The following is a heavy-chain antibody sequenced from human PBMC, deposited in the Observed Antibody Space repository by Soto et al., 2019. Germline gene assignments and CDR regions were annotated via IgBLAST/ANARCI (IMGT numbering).Heavy chain of an antibody. D-gene: IGHD3-10*01. Sequence: GGSLRLSCAASGFTVSSNYMSWVRQAPGKGLEWVSVIYSGGSTYYADSVKGRFTISRDNSKNTLYLQMNSLRAEDTAVYYCAREIITMVRGVDNWFDPWGQGTLVTVSS. CDR1: GFTVSSNY. V-gene: IGHV3-53*01. CDR3: AREIITMVRGVDNWFDP. CDR2: IYSGGST. J-gene: IGHJ5*02.